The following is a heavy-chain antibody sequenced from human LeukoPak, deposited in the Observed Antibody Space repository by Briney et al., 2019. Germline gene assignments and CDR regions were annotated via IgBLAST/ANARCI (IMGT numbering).Heavy chain of an antibody. Sequence: ASVKVSCKASGYTFTDYFIHWVRQAPGQGPEWMGWVNPNSGTTNYAQKFQGRVTMTRDTPISTVYMELSRLRSDDTAVYYCARDLGDSSMRYWFDPWGQGALVTVSS. J-gene: IGHJ5*02. CDR3: ARDLGDSSMRYWFDP. CDR2: VNPNSGTT. V-gene: IGHV1-2*02. CDR1: GYTFTDYF. D-gene: IGHD6-6*01.